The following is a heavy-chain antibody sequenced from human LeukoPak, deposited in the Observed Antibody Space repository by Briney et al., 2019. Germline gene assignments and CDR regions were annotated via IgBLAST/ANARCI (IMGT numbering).Heavy chain of an antibody. Sequence: RRSLRPSCVASGLILNSSFISWVRQAPGEGLEWVSVFYSGGATYYADSVKGRFTMSRDNSKNTLYLQMNSLRAEDTGMYYCARAVGGAFYMDVWGKGTTVTVSS. CDR1: GLILNSSF. V-gene: IGHV3-53*01. D-gene: IGHD2-15*01. J-gene: IGHJ6*03. CDR2: FYSGGAT. CDR3: ARAVGGAFYMDV.